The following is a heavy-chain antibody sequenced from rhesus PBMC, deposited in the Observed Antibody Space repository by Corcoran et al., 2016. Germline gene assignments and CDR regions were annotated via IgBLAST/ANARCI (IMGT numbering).Heavy chain of an antibody. Sequence: EVQLVESGGGLVQPGGSLRLSCAASGFTFSSYGMSWVRQAPGKGLEWVSYISNGGGSTNTPDSVKGRFTISRDNSKNTLSLQMNGLRAEDTAVYYCARLYSGSWNVLDYWGQGVLVTVSS. V-gene: IGHV3S5*01. CDR1: GFTFSSYG. CDR3: ARLYSGSWNVLDY. J-gene: IGHJ4*01. CDR2: ISNGGGST. D-gene: IGHD6-25*01.